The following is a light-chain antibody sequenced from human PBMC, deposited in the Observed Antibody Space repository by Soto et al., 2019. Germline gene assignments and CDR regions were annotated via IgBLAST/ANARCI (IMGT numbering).Light chain of an antibody. V-gene: IGKV1-12*01. Sequence: DIQMTQSPSSVSASVGDKVTITCRASQAISNWLAWYQQKPGKAPKLLIYAASRLQSGVPSRFSGSGSGTDFSLTISSLQPEDFASYYCQPANTFPYIVGPGTKVEIK. J-gene: IGKJ3*01. CDR3: QPANTFPYI. CDR1: QAISNW. CDR2: AAS.